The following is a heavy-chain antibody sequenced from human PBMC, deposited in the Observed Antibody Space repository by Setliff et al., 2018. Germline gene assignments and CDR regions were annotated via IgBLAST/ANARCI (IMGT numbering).Heavy chain of an antibody. Sequence: PGGSLRLSCAASGFTVSSNYMSWVRQAPGKGLEWVSVIYSGGSTYYADSVKGRFTISRDNSKNTLYLQMNSLRAEDTAVYYCARAEVPDYWYFDLWGRGTLVTVSS. CDR2: IYSGGST. CDR1: GFTVSSNY. V-gene: IGHV3-66*02. J-gene: IGHJ2*01. CDR3: ARAEVPDYWYFDL.